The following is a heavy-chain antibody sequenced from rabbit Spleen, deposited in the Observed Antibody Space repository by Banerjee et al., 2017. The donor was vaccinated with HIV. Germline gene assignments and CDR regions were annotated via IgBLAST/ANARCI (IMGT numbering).Heavy chain of an antibody. CDR1: GFSFSNKVI. CDR3: ARDLADVIGWNFNL. Sequence: QQQLVESGGGLVKPGASLTLTCTASGFSFSNKVIMCWVRQAPGKGLEWIACTNTRSGDTVHATWAKGRFTISKASWTTVTLQMTSLTAADTANYFCARDLADVIGWNFNLWAQAPSSPS. J-gene: IGHJ4*01. V-gene: IGHV1S45*01. CDR2: TNTRSGDT. D-gene: IGHD2-1*01.